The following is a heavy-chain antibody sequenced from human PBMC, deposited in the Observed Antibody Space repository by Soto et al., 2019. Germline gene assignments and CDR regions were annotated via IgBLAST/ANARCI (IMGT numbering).Heavy chain of an antibody. V-gene: IGHV3-23*01. Sequence: GGSLRLSCAASGFTFSSYAMSWVRQAPGKGLEWVSAISGSGGSTYYADSVKGRFTISRDNSKNTLYLQMNSLRAEDTAVYYCSGSYSLYYFDYWGQGTLVTVSS. CDR1: GFTFSSYA. CDR2: ISGSGGST. J-gene: IGHJ4*02. D-gene: IGHD3-10*01. CDR3: SGSYSLYYFDY.